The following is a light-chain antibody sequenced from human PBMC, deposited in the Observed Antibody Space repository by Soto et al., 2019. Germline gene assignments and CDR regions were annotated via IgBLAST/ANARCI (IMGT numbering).Light chain of an antibody. J-gene: IGLJ2*01. V-gene: IGLV1-44*01. CDR3: AAWDDSLNGRVV. CDR2: SDH. Sequence: QSVLTQPPSASGTPGQRVTSSCSGSSSKIGSNTVNWYQQLPGTAPRLLIYSDHQRPSGVPDRFSGSKSGTSASLAISGLQSEDEADYYCAAWDDSLNGRVVFGGGTKVTVL. CDR1: SSKIGSNT.